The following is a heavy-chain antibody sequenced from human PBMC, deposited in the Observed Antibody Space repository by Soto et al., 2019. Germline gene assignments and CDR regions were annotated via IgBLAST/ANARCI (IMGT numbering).Heavy chain of an antibody. CDR3: ASQGYCSGGRCYPLDY. CDR2: IYSGGST. Sequence: EVQLVETGGGLIQPGGSLRLSCAASGFTVSSNYMSWVRQAPGKGLEWVSVIYSGGSTYYADSVKGRFTISRDNSKNTLYLQMNSLRAEDTAVYYCASQGYCSGGRCYPLDYWGQGTLVTVSS. V-gene: IGHV3-53*02. CDR1: GFTVSSNY. D-gene: IGHD2-15*01. J-gene: IGHJ4*02.